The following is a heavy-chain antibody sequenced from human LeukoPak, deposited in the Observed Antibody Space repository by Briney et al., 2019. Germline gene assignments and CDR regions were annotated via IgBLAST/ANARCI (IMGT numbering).Heavy chain of an antibody. CDR2: IYSAGST. Sequence: GGSLRLSCAASGFTVSSNYMSWIRQPPGKGLEWVSVIYSAGSTYYADSVKGRFTISRNNSTNTLYFQMNNLRAEDTTVYYYWREPSGTFWLDYWGQGALVTVSS. CDR1: GFTVSSNY. J-gene: IGHJ4*02. CDR3: WREPSGTFWLDY. D-gene: IGHD1-26*01. V-gene: IGHV3-66*01.